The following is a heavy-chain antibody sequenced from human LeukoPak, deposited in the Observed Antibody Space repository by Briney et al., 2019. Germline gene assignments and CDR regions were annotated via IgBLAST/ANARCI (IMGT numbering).Heavy chain of an antibody. Sequence: TTGGSLRLSCAASGFTFSDYYMSWIRQAPGKGLEWVSYISSSGSTIYYADSVKGRFTISRDKAKNSLYLQMNSLRAEDTAVYYCARDRADTAMVTYYYYMDVWGKGTTVTVSS. CDR1: GFTFSDYY. J-gene: IGHJ6*03. CDR2: ISSSGSTI. D-gene: IGHD5-18*01. CDR3: ARDRADTAMVTYYYYMDV. V-gene: IGHV3-11*04.